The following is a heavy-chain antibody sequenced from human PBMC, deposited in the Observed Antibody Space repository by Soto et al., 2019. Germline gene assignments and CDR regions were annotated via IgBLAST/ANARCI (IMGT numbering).Heavy chain of an antibody. CDR2: TYFRGSA. CDR3: ARDLRSRGWFDP. V-gene: IGHV4-59*11. Sequence: SETLSLTCDVSGVSITSHYWNWIRQSPGMGLEWIGSTYFRGSASYNPSLKSRVTISLDTSKDQLSLTLSAVTAADSAVYYCARDLRSRGWFDPWGPGILVPASS. CDR1: GVSITSHY. J-gene: IGHJ5*02.